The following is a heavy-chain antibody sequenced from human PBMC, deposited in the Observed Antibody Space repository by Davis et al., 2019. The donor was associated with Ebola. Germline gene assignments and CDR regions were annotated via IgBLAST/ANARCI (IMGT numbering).Heavy chain of an antibody. J-gene: IGHJ4*02. CDR3: ATRAGAGTER. Sequence: ESLKISCTVSGGSISSYYWSWIRQPPGKGLEWIGYIYYSGSTNYNPSLKSRVTISVDTSKNQFSLKLSSVTAADTAVYYCATRAGAGTERWGQGTLVTVSS. V-gene: IGHV4-59*01. CDR2: IYYSGST. CDR1: GGSISSYY. D-gene: IGHD1-14*01.